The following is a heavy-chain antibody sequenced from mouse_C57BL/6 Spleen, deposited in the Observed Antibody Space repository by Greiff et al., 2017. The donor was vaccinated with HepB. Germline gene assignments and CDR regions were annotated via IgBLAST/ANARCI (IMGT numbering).Heavy chain of an antibody. CDR1: GYTFTDYY. CDR2: INPYNGGP. Sequence: SGPVLVKPGASVKMSCKASGYTFTDYYMNWVKQSHGKSLEWIGVINPYNGGPSSNQKFKGKATLTVDKSSSTAYMELNSLTSEYSAVYYCARWDGNYEGFAYWGQGTLVTVSA. J-gene: IGHJ3*01. CDR3: ARWDGNYEGFAY. D-gene: IGHD2-1*01. V-gene: IGHV1-19*01.